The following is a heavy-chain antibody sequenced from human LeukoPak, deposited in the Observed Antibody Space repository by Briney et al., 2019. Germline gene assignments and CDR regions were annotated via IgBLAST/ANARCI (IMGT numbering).Heavy chain of an antibody. V-gene: IGHV4-39*02. CDR3: TKDSGHRRTYW. J-gene: IGHJ4*02. D-gene: IGHD1-26*01. CDR1: GGSINRSSYY. CDR2: VYYDGNT. Sequence: SETLSLTCSVSGGSINRSSYYWGWIRQAPGRGLEWIGSVYYDGNTYYNPNPSLKSRATVSMDTSRNQFSLKLRSVTAADTAVYYCTKDSGHRRTYWWAQGTLVTVSS.